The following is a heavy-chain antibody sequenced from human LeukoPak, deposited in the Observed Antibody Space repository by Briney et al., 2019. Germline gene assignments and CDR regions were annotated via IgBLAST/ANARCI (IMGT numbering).Heavy chain of an antibody. D-gene: IGHD4-23*01. J-gene: IGHJ3*02. Sequence: PGGSLRLSCAASGFTFSSYAMHWVRQAPGKGLEWVAVISSDGSNKYYADSVKGRFTISRDNSKNTLYLQMKSLRAEDTAVYCWAKENSLHAFDIWGQGTMVTVSS. V-gene: IGHV3-30-3*01. CDR2: ISSDGSNK. CDR1: GFTFSSYA. CDR3: AKENSLHAFDI.